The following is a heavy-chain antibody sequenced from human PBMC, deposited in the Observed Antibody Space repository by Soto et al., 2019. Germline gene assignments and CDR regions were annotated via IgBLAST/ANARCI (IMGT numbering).Heavy chain of an antibody. CDR1: GGSISSSSYY. J-gene: IGHJ5*02. V-gene: IGHV4-39*01. D-gene: IGHD6-6*01. Sequence: QLQLQESGPGLVKPSETLSLTCTVSGGSISSSSYYWGWIRQPPGKGLEWIGSIYYSGSTYYNPSLTSRVTISVDTSKNQFSLKLSSVTAADTAVYYCARHKGSAARPGWFDPWGQGTLVTVSS. CDR3: ARHKGSAARPGWFDP. CDR2: IYYSGST.